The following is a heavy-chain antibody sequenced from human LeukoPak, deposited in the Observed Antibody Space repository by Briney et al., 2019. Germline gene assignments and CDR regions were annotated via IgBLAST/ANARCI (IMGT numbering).Heavy chain of an antibody. CDR2: INHSGST. D-gene: IGHD3-22*01. Sequence: PSETLSLTCAVYGGSFSGYYWSWIRQPPGEGLEWIGEINHSGSTNYNPSLKSRVTISVDTSKNQFSLKLSSVTAADTAVYYCARGQNRITMIVVAHNWFDPWGQGTLVTVSS. CDR3: ARGQNRITMIVVAHNWFDP. V-gene: IGHV4-34*01. CDR1: GGSFSGYY. J-gene: IGHJ5*02.